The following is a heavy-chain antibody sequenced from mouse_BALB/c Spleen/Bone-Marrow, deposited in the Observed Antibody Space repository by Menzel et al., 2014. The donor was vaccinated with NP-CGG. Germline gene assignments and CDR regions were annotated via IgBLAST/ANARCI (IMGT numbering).Heavy chain of an antibody. Sequence: QVHLQQPGAELVRPGSSAKISCKASGYAFSSYWMNWVKQRPGQGLEWIGQIYPGDGDTNYNGKFKGKATLTADKSSSTAYMQLSSLTSEDSAVYFCARRGPGFDYWGQGTTLTVSS. CDR3: ARRGPGFDY. V-gene: IGHV1-80*01. J-gene: IGHJ2*01. D-gene: IGHD3-3*01. CDR2: IYPGDGDT. CDR1: GYAFSSYW.